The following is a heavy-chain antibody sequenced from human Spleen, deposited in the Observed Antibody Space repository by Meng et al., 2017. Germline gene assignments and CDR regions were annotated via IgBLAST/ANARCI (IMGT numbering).Heavy chain of an antibody. CDR3: ARDRPEFGEDPIT. Sequence: QVQLQESGPGRVKPSGTLSLTCAVSGVSICSSNWWSWFRQPPGKGLEWIGEIYHSGSSNYNPSLKSRGTMSVDKSKNHFSMDLNSVTAADTAVYYCARDRPEFGEDPITWGQGTLVTVSS. CDR2: IYHSGSS. V-gene: IGHV4-4*02. J-gene: IGHJ5*02. CDR1: GVSICSSNW. D-gene: IGHD2-21*01.